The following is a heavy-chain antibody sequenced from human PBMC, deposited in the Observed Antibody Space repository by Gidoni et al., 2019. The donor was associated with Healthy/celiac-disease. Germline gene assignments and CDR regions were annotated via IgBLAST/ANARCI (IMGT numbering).Heavy chain of an antibody. CDR2: IYPGDSDT. V-gene: IGHV5-51*01. D-gene: IGHD3-16*02. Sequence: EVPLVQSGAEVKQPGESLKISCKGSGYSFTSYWLGWLRQMPGKGLEWMGIIYPGDSDTRYSPSFQGQVTISADKSISTAYLQWSSLKASDTAMYYCARSYTPFYDYVWGSYRHDAFDIWGQGTMVTVSS. CDR3: ARSYTPFYDYVWGSYRHDAFDI. CDR1: GYSFTSYW. J-gene: IGHJ3*02.